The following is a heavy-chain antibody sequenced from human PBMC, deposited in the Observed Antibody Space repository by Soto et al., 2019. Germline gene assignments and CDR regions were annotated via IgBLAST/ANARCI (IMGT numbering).Heavy chain of an antibody. CDR1: GFSLSTSGVS. CDR3: AHADLDILNGYYSERHFDH. CDR2: IYWNDDK. Sequence: QITLKESGPTLVKPTQTLTLTCTFSGFSLSTSGVSVGWIRQPPGKALEWLALIYWNDDKRFSPSLKSRLTITKDTSKNQVVLTMTNMDPVDTATYYCAHADLDILNGYYSERHFDHWGQGTLVTVSS. D-gene: IGHD3-9*01. V-gene: IGHV2-5*01. J-gene: IGHJ4*02.